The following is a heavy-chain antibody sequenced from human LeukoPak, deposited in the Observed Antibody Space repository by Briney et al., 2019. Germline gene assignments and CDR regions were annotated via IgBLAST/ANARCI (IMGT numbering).Heavy chain of an antibody. V-gene: IGHV4-34*01. CDR2: INHSGST. Sequence: SETLSLTCAVYGGSFSGYYWSWIRQPPGKGLEWIGEINHSGSTNYNPSLTSRVTISVDTSKNQFSLKLSSVTAADTAVYYCARGENFDYWGQGTLVTVSS. CDR1: GGSFSGYY. J-gene: IGHJ4*02. CDR3: ARGENFDY.